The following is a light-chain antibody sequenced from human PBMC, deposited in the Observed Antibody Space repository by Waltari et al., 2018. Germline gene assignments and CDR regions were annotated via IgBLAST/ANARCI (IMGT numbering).Light chain of an antibody. CDR3: SSDTSSSTRV. CDR1: SSHVGGYNH. V-gene: IGLV2-14*03. J-gene: IGLJ3*02. CDR2: DVC. Sequence: SALTQPASVSGSPGPSITIPCPGTSSHVGGYNHVSWYQQPPAKAPKHMLYDVCSRPAVFSGRFSGSKSGNTASLTSSGLHADDEADYYGSSDTSSSTRVFGGGTKMTVL.